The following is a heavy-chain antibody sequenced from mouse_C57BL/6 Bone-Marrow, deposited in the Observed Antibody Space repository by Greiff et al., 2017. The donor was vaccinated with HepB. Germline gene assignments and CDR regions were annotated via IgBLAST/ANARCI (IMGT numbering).Heavy chain of an antibody. CDR3: AMITTVVAPYYYAMDY. J-gene: IGHJ4*01. CDR2: INPYNGDT. V-gene: IGHV1-37*01. CDR1: GYSFTGYF. Sequence: VQLKQSGPELVKPGASVKISCKASGYSFTGYFMNWVKQSHGKSLEWIGRINPYNGDTFYNQKFKGKATLTVDKSSSTAHMELLSLTSEEFAVYYCAMITTVVAPYYYAMDYWGQGTSVTVSS. D-gene: IGHD1-1*01.